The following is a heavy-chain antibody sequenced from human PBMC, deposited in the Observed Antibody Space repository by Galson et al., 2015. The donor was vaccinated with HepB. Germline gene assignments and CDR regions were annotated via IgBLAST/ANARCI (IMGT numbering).Heavy chain of an antibody. D-gene: IGHD2-21*01. CDR1: GFSFSTYS. J-gene: IGHJ3*02. CDR2: INDRSTYI. CDR3: ATDSVVPGDETNDAMDI. Sequence: SLRLSCAASGFSFSTYSMNWVRQAPGEGLEWASSINDRSTYIYHADSVTGRFTIYRDNAQNSLYLQMNSLRVDDTAVYYCATDSVVPGDETNDAMDIWGQGTMVTVSS. V-gene: IGHV3-21*01.